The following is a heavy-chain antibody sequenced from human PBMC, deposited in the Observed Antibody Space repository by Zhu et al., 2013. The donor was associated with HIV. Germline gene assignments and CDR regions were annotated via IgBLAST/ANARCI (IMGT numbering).Heavy chain of an antibody. J-gene: IGHJ4*02. Sequence: QVQLQESGPGRVKPSQTLSLTCTVSGGSISSGGYYWSWIRQHPGKGLELIAYIYYSGSTYYNPSLKSRLGISVDTSKNQFSLKLSSVTAADAAMYYCARVRLDLGIPALFDFWGQGTQGHRSPQ. CDR3: ARVRLDLGIPALFDF. CDR2: IYYSGST. V-gene: IGHV4-31*03. CDR1: GGSISSGGYY. D-gene: IGHD6-13*01.